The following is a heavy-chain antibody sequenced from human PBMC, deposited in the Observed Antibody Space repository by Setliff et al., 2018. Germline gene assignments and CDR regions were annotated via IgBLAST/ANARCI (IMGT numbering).Heavy chain of an antibody. V-gene: IGHV1-3*04. CDR1: GYTFTNYA. CDR2: INTGNANT. J-gene: IGHJ5*02. CDR3: ARDKAKWLVFNRWFDP. Sequence: ASVKVSCKASGYTFTNYAIHWVRQAPGQRPEWMGWINTGNANTKYSQKFQGRVTMTTDTSTSTAYMELRSLRSDDTAVYYCARDKAKWLVFNRWFDPWGQGTLVTVSS. D-gene: IGHD6-19*01.